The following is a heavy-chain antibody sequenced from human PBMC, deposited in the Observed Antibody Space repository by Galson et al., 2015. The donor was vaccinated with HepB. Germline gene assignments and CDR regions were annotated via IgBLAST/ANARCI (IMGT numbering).Heavy chain of an antibody. CDR2: IRSKAYGGTT. D-gene: IGHD6-19*01. V-gene: IGHV3-49*03. J-gene: IGHJ3*02. CDR1: GFTFGDYA. CDR3: TRPRFYSSGWLGAFDI. Sequence: SLRLSCAASGFTFGDYAMSWFRQAPGKGLEWVGFIRSKAYGGTTEYAASVKGRFTISRDDSKSIAYLQMNSLKTEDTAVYYCTRPRFYSSGWLGAFDIWGQGTMVTVSS.